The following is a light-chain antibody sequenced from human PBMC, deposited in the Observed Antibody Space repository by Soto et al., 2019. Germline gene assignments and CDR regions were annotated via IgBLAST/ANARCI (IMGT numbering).Light chain of an antibody. CDR1: QSVGTS. CDR2: DAA. V-gene: IGKV3-11*01. CDR3: QHRSSWPRS. Sequence: DIVLTQSPSTLSLSPGDRATLSCRASQSVGTSLAWYKQQPGQAPRLLIHDAAYRASGTPERFRGSGSGTAFSLSISSLETDDFAVYYCQHRSSWPRSVGRGTKVEV. J-gene: IGKJ1*01.